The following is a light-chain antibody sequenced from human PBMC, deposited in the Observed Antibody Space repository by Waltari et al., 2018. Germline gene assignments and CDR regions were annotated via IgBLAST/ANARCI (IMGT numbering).Light chain of an antibody. CDR2: GTS. V-gene: IGLV1-40*01. CDR3: QSYDTSLRVV. CDR1: GSNIGAGYD. J-gene: IGLJ3*02. Sequence: QSVLTQPPSVSGAPGQRVTISCTGSGSNIGAGYDVHWYQQLPRAAPKLPIYGTSTRPLGVPDRFFGSKSGTSASLAITGLQAEDEADYYCQSYDTSLRVVFGGGTKLTVL.